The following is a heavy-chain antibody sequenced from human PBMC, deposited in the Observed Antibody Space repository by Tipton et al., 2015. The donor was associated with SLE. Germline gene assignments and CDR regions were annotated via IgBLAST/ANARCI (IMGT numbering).Heavy chain of an antibody. CDR1: EFTFSSYA. V-gene: IGHV3-23*01. Sequence: SLRLSCAASEFTFSSYAMSWVRQAPGKGLEWVSAISGTGGSTYYADSVKGRFTISRDNSKNTLYLQMNSLRADDTAVYYCAKEGSGWYGGWFDPWGQGTLVTVSS. D-gene: IGHD6-19*01. CDR3: AKEGSGWYGGWFDP. J-gene: IGHJ5*02. CDR2: ISGTGGST.